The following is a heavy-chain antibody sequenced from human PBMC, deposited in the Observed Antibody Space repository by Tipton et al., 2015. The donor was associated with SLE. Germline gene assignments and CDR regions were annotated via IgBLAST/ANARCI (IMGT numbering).Heavy chain of an antibody. Sequence: SLRLSCKTSGFTFSGSAIHWVRQASGKGLEWVGRIRTKPHYYATAYAASVTGRFAISRDDSKNSAYLQLNSLKAEDTAVYYCSSDNFMPLAFWGQGTPVTVSS. D-gene: IGHD1-1*01. CDR1: GFTFSGSA. CDR3: SSDNFMPLAF. CDR2: IRTKPHYYAT. J-gene: IGHJ4*02. V-gene: IGHV3-73*01.